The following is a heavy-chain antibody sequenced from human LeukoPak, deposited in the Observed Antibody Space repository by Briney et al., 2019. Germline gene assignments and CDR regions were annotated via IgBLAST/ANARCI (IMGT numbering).Heavy chain of an antibody. Sequence: PGRSLRLSCAASGFTFSSYRMHWVRQAPGKGLEWVAVIWYDGSNKDYADSVKGRFTLSRDNAKNPLYLQMNSLRAEDTAVYYCARRYCSGGSCYLFRGDWFAPWGQGTLVTVSS. J-gene: IGHJ5*02. CDR2: IWYDGSNK. CDR1: GFTFSSYR. D-gene: IGHD2-15*01. V-gene: IGHV3-33*01. CDR3: ARRYCSGGSCYLFRGDWFAP.